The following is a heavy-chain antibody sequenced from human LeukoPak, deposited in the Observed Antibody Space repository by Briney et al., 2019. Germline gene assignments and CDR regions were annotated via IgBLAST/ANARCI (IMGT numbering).Heavy chain of an antibody. CDR3: GMSGDRVPLQDDVFDV. J-gene: IGHJ3*01. CDR2: IYPGDSGP. V-gene: IGHV5-51*01. D-gene: IGHD1-26*01. CDR1: GYSFTSYC. Sequence: GESLKISCKVFGYSFTSYCIGWVRQMPGKGLEWMGIIYPGDSGPTYSPSFQGQVTISVDKSINTAYLQWSSLEASDTAMYYCGMSGDRVPLQDDVFDVWGQGTMVTVST.